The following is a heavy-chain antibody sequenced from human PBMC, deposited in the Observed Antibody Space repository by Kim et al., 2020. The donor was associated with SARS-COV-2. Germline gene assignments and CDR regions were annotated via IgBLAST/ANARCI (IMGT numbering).Heavy chain of an antibody. CDR3: ARVMWDVRGFRADF. CDR2: FYYSGVT. V-gene: IGHV4-59*01. D-gene: IGHD3-10*02. J-gene: IGHJ4*02. CDR1: GDSIFSYY. Sequence: SETLSLTCSVSGDSIFSYYWTWVRQPPGKGLEFIGYFYYSGVTSYNPSLESRVSISADTSRNSFSLKVTSVTAADTAVYYCARVMWDVRGFRADFWGQGTVVTVSS.